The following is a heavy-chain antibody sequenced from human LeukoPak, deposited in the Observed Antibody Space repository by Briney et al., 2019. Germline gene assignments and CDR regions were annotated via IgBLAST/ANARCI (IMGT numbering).Heavy chain of an antibody. D-gene: IGHD5-18*01. J-gene: IGHJ4*02. CDR1: GFTFSTYG. CDR3: ARDPGDSYGYGLAY. V-gene: IGHV3-30*02. Sequence: PGGSLRLSCAASGFTFSTYGMHWVRQAPGKGLEWVAYIQYDRSNQQYAGSVKGRFSISRDNSKNTLYLQMNSLRAEDTALYYCARDPGDSYGYGLAYWGQGTLVTVSS. CDR2: IQYDRSNQ.